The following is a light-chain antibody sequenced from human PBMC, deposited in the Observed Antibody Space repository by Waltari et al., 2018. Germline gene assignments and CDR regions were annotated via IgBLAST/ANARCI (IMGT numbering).Light chain of an antibody. CDR3: QQYGSSPRFT. CDR1: QSLSSSY. J-gene: IGKJ3*01. CDR2: DAS. Sequence: EIVLTQSPGTLSLSPGERATLSCRASQSLSSSYLAWYQQKPGQAPRPLIYDASSRATGIPDRFSGRGSGTDFTLTISRLEPEDFAVYYCQQYGSSPRFTFGPGTKVDIK. V-gene: IGKV3-20*01.